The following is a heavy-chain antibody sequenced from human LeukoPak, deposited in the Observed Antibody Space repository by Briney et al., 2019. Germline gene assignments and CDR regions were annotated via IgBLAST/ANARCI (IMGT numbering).Heavy chain of an antibody. D-gene: IGHD3-22*01. CDR1: GFSFSNSG. V-gene: IGHV3-30*18. CDR3: AKGTFYYDSSDTDPLGY. CDR2: ISYDENGK. J-gene: IGHJ4*02. Sequence: GGSLRLSCAASGFSFSNSGMHWVRQAPGKGLEWVAVISYDENGKYYADSVKGRFTISRDNSKNTLYLQMNSLRAEGTAVYYCAKGTFYYDSSDTDPLGYWGQGTPVTVSS.